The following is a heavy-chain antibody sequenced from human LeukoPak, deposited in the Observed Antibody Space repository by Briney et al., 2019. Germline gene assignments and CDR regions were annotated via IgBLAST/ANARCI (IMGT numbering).Heavy chain of an antibody. V-gene: IGHV3-21*01. D-gene: IGHD5-18*01. J-gene: IGHJ3*02. CDR3: ARSAIESDAFDI. CDR1: GFTFSSYS. CDR2: ISSSSSYI. Sequence: PGGSLRLSCAASGFTFSSYSMNWVHQAPGKGLEWVSSISSSSSYIYYADSMKGRFTISRDNAKNSLYLQMNSLRVEDTAVYYCARSAIESDAFDIWGQGTMVTVSS.